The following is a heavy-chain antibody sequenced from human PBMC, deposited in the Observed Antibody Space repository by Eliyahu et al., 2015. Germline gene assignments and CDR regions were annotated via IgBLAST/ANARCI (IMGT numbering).Heavy chain of an antibody. CDR2: ISNDGSNN. CDR3: AKNVYYCSGGGCFLDY. J-gene: IGHJ4*02. D-gene: IGHD2-15*01. CDR1: GXXFGXXG. Sequence: QVQLVESGGGVVQPGRSLXLSCAAXGXXFGXXGMHWVRQAPGKGLEWVAVISNDGSNNYYVDSVKGRFTISRDNSKNTLYLQMNSLRAEDTAVYYCAKNVYYCSGGGCFLDYWGQGTLVTVSS. V-gene: IGHV3-30*18.